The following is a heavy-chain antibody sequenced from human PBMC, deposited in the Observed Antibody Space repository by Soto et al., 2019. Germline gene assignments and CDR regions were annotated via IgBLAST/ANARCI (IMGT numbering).Heavy chain of an antibody. J-gene: IGHJ4*02. CDR2: IYYSGST. CDR1: GGSISSYY. Sequence: SETLSLTCTVSGGSISSYYWSWIRQPPGKGLEWIGYIYYSGSTNYNPSLKSRVTISVDTSKNQFSLKLSSVTAADTAVYYCARDRYSSGWYYFDYWGQGTLVTVSS. CDR3: ARDRYSSGWYYFDY. D-gene: IGHD6-19*01. V-gene: IGHV4-59*01.